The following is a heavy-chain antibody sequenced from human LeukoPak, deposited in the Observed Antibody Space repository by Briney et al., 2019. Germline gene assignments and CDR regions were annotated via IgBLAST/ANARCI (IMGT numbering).Heavy chain of an antibody. CDR2: FDPEDGET. CDR3: ATDKETQLALDY. Sequence: ASVKVSCKVSGYTLTELSMHWVRQAPGKGLEWMGGFDPEDGETTYAQKFQGSVTMTEDTSTDIAYMELSSLRSEDTAVYYCATDKETQLALDYWGQGTLDTVSS. D-gene: IGHD3-3*02. V-gene: IGHV1-24*01. CDR1: GYTLTELS. J-gene: IGHJ4*02.